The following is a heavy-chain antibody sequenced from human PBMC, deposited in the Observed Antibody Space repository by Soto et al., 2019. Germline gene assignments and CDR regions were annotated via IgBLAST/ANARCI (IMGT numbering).Heavy chain of an antibody. CDR1: GGSFSGYY. CDR2: INHSGST. Sequence: QVQLQQWGAGLLKPSETLSLTCAVYGGSFSGYYWSWIRQPPGKGLEWIGEINHSGSTNYNPSLKSRVTMEADTSKKQFSLKLRSVTAADTAVYYCARAAKVIAAAGTWVWSDPWGQGTLVTVSS. V-gene: IGHV4-34*01. CDR3: ARAAKVIAAAGTWVWSDP. D-gene: IGHD6-13*01. J-gene: IGHJ5*02.